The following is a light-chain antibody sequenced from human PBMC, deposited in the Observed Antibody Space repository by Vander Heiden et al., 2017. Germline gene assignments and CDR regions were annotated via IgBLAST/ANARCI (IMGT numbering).Light chain of an antibody. CDR1: SSNIGSNP. J-gene: IGLJ2*01. CDR3: AAGDDRLNGVI. CDR2: SDN. Sequence: QSVLTQPPSASGTPGQTATIFCSGSSSNIGSNPVNWYQQLPETAPKLLVYSDNQRPSGVPDRFSGAKSGTSASLTFRGLQAEDEADYYCAAGDDRLNGVIFGGGTKLTVL. V-gene: IGLV1-44*01.